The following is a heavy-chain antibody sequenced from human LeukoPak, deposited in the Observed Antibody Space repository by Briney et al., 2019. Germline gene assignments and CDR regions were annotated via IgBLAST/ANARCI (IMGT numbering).Heavy chain of an antibody. CDR2: IGTRGSVI. Sequence: QPGGSLRLSCAASGFTFSSYEMNWVRQARGKGLEWVSYIGTRGSVINHAGSVRGRFTISRGNAKNSLYLQMNSLRAEDTAVYYCARVLGRSDSSGYSLAFDYWGQGTLVTVSS. J-gene: IGHJ4*02. D-gene: IGHD3-22*01. V-gene: IGHV3-48*03. CDR3: ARVLGRSDSSGYSLAFDY. CDR1: GFTFSSYE.